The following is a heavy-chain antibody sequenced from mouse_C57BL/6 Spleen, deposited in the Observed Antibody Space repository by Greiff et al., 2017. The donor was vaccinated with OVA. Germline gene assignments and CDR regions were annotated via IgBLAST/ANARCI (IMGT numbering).Heavy chain of an antibody. V-gene: IGHV1-55*01. CDR2: IYPGSGST. J-gene: IGHJ4*01. Sequence: QVQLQQPGAELVKPGASVKMSCKASGYTFTSYWITWVKQRPGQGLEWIGDIYPGSGSTNYNEKFKSKATLTVDTSSSTAYMQLSSLTSEDSAVYYCARWDDYDEEGYYYAMDDWGQGTSVTVSS. CDR3: ARWDDYDEEGYYYAMDD. D-gene: IGHD2-4*01. CDR1: GYTFTSYW.